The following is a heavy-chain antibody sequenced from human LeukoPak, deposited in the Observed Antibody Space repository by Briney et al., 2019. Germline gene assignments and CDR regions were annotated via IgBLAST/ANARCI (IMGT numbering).Heavy chain of an antibody. CDR1: GGSFSGYY. J-gene: IGHJ4*02. CDR3: ARGPPGGWYYFDY. D-gene: IGHD6-19*01. CDR2: INHSGST. Sequence: SETLSLTCTVYGGSFSGYYWSWIRQPPGKGLEWIGEINHSGSTNYNPSLKSRVTISVDTSKNQFSLKLSSVTAADTAVYYCARGPPGGWYYFDYWGQGTLVTVSS. V-gene: IGHV4-34*01.